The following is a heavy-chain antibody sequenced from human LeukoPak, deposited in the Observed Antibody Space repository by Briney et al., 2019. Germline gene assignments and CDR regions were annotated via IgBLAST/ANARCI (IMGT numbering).Heavy chain of an antibody. Sequence: SETLSLTCTVPGGSISSYYWSWIRRPPGKGLEWIAYMYYSGITNYNPSLKSRVTISIDTSKNQFSLKLSSVTAADTAVYYCARSPGYYFDYWGQGTLVTVSS. CDR1: GGSISSYY. J-gene: IGHJ4*02. V-gene: IGHV4-59*01. CDR2: MYYSGIT. CDR3: ARSPGYYFDY. D-gene: IGHD1-1*01.